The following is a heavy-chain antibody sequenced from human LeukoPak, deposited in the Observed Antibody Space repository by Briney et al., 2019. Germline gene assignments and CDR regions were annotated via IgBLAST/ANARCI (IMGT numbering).Heavy chain of an antibody. CDR2: LRHHGGNV. J-gene: IGHJ3*02. Sequence: GGSLRLSCGPSGFTFSNYGMHWVPEAHGKGLGGVGFLRHHGGNVYYADAVKGRFTLSRENSKNTLYLQMNSLRAEDTAVYYCAKDGERGTITGDAAFDIWGQGTMVTVS. CDR1: GFTFSNYG. V-gene: IGHV3-30*02. D-gene: IGHD5-24*01. CDR3: AKDGERGTITGDAAFDI.